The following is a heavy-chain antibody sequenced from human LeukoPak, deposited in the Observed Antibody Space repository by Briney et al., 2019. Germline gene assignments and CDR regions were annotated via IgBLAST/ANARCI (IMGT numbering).Heavy chain of an antibody. Sequence: GGSLRLSCAASGFTFSSYGMHWVRQAPGKGLEWVAFIRYDGSNKYYADSVKGRFTISRDNSKNTLYLQMNSLRAEDTAVYYCAKSRGLTIVVVPAGDYWGQGTLVTVSS. CDR2: IRYDGSNK. V-gene: IGHV3-30*02. J-gene: IGHJ4*02. CDR1: GFTFSSYG. D-gene: IGHD2-2*01. CDR3: AKSRGLTIVVVPAGDY.